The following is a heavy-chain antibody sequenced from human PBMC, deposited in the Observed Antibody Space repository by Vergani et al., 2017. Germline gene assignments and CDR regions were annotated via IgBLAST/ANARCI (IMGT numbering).Heavy chain of an antibody. CDR2: ISAYNGNT. J-gene: IGHJ1*01. D-gene: IGHD3-10*01. Sequence: QVQLVQSGAEVKKPGASVKVSCKASGYTFTSYGISWVRQAPGQGLEWMGWISAYNGNTNYAQKLQGRVTISVDTSKNQFSLKLSSVTAADTAVYYCARGVRGSRSSFQHWGQGTLVTVSS. CDR3: ARGVRGSRSSFQH. CDR1: GYTFTSYG. V-gene: IGHV1-18*01.